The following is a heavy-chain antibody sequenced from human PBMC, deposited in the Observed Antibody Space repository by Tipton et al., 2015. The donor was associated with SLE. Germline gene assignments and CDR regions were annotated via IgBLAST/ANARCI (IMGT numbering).Heavy chain of an antibody. CDR3: ARGSXVSPHDAFDI. CDR1: GGSISSGAYY. J-gene: IGHJ3*02. CDR2: IYYSGST. V-gene: IGHV4-31*03. Sequence: TLSLTCSISGGSISSGAYYWNWIRQHPGKGLESIGFIYYSGSTYYSPSLKSRVTISVDKSKNQFSLKLSTVPAADTAVYYCARGSXVSPHDAFDIWGXGXLXXASS.